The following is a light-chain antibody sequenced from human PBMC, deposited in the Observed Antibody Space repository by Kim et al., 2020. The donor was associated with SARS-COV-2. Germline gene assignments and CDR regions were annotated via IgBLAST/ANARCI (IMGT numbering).Light chain of an antibody. CDR3: QQSYSTHT. CDR2: AAS. V-gene: IGKV1-39*01. Sequence: DIQMTQSPSSLSASVGDRVTITCRASQSISSYLNWYQQKQGKAPKLLIYAASSLQSGVPSRFSGSGSGTDFTLTISSLQPEDFATYYCQQSYSTHTFGQGTKLEI. CDR1: QSISSY. J-gene: IGKJ2*01.